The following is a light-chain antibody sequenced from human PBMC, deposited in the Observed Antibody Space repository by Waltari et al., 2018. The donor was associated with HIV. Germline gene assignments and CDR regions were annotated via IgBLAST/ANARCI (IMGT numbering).Light chain of an antibody. V-gene: IGLV2-14*01. Sequence: QSTLTQPVSVSGSPGQSITISCTGPSRDVVNYNYVSWYQQHPDRAPKLMIYEVSNRPSGVSNRFSGSKSGNTASLTISGLQAEDEADYYCSSYTRSSTYVFGTGTKVTVL. CDR1: SRDVVNYNY. CDR2: EVS. J-gene: IGLJ1*01. CDR3: SSYTRSSTYV.